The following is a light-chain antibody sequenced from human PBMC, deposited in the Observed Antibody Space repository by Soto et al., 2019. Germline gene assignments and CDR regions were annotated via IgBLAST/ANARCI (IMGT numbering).Light chain of an antibody. Sequence: DIQMTQSPSTLSASVGDTVTITCRASQSISSWLAGYQQKPGKAPKLLIYRASTLQSGVTSRLSASGSGTEFILTISSLQPDDFATYYYQLYNTYSETFGQGTKVEIK. CDR1: QSISSW. J-gene: IGKJ1*01. CDR2: RAS. V-gene: IGKV1-5*03. CDR3: QLYNTYSET.